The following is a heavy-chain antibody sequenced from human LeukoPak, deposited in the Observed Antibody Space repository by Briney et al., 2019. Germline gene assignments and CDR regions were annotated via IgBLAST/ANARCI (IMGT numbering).Heavy chain of an antibody. V-gene: IGHV1-46*01. D-gene: IGHD2-2*02. CDR1: GYTFTSYY. Sequence: ASVKVSCKASGYTFTSYYMHWVRQAPGQGLEWMGIINPSGGSTSYAQKFQGRVTMTRDTSTSTVYMELSGLRSEDTAVYYCARDRGDCSSTSCYTGNWFDPWGQGTLVTVSS. CDR2: INPSGGST. CDR3: ARDRGDCSSTSCYTGNWFDP. J-gene: IGHJ5*02.